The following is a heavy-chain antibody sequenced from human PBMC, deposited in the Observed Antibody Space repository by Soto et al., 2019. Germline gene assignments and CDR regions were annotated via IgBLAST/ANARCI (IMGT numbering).Heavy chain of an antibody. D-gene: IGHD1-7*01. J-gene: IGHJ4*02. CDR2: ISDDGSNK. CDR3: AKDLITETTHYLGLCAG. Sequence: QVQLVESGGGVVQPERSLRLSCAASGFTFSSYGMHWVRQAPGKGLEWVAVISDDGSNKYYADSVKGRFTISRDDSKNTLYLQMNSLRAEDTAMYYCAKDLITETTHYLGLCAGWGQGTLVTVSS. CDR1: GFTFSSYG. V-gene: IGHV3-30*18.